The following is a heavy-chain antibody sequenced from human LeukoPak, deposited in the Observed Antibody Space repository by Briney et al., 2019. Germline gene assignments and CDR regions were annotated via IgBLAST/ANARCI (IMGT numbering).Heavy chain of an antibody. CDR3: ARVIVGSNRIYFDY. Sequence: SETLSLTCTVSGGSISSHYWSWVRQPPGKGVEWVGYIYYSGSTNYNPSLKSRVTISVDTSKNQFSLKLSSVTAADTAVYHCARVIVGSNRIYFDYWGQGTLVTVSS. V-gene: IGHV4-59*11. CDR1: GGSISSHY. J-gene: IGHJ4*02. D-gene: IGHD1-26*01. CDR2: IYYSGST.